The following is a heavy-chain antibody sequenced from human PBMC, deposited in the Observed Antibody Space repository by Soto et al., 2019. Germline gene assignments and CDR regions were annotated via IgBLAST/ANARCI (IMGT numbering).Heavy chain of an antibody. V-gene: IGHV3-33*01. D-gene: IGHD2-15*01. Sequence: QVQLVESGGGVVQPGRSLRLSCAASGFTFSSYGMHWVRQAPGKGLEWVAVIWYDGSNKYYADSVKGRFTISRDNSKHTLHLQMNALRAHATAVYYCARDGYCSGGSCYSVPGFDYWGQGTLVTVSS. CDR1: GFTFSSYG. J-gene: IGHJ4*02. CDR2: IWYDGSNK. CDR3: ARDGYCSGGSCYSVPGFDY.